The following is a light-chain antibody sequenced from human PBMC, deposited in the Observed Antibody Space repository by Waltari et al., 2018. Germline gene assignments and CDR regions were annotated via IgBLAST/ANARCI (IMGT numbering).Light chain of an antibody. CDR2: AAR. CDR3: CSYGGSYTWV. Sequence: QSALTQPASVSGSPGQAINIYCTGTNSDVGAYNLVAWYQQYPGRAPRLMIYAARNRPSGVSNRFSASKSGNTASLTISGLQADDEADYYCCSYGGSYTWVFGGGTKVTVL. V-gene: IGLV2-23*01. J-gene: IGLJ3*02. CDR1: NSDVGAYNL.